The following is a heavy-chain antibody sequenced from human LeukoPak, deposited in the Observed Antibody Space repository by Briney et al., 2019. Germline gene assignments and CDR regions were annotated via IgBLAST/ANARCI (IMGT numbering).Heavy chain of an antibody. J-gene: IGHJ5*02. CDR1: AFTFSTYA. CDR2: ISYDGSNK. Sequence: PGRSLRLSCAASAFTFSTYALHWVRQAPGKGLEWVALISYDGSNKYYADSVKGRFSISRDNSKNTLYLQMNSLRAEDTAVYYCARFNIYGSLDPWGQGTLVTVSS. CDR3: ARFNIYGSLDP. D-gene: IGHD6-13*01. V-gene: IGHV3-30*14.